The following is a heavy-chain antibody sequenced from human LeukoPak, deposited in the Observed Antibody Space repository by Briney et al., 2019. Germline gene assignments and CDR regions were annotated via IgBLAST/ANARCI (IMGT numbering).Heavy chain of an antibody. D-gene: IGHD1-26*01. CDR2: ISYDGSNK. CDR1: GFTFSSYA. V-gene: IGHV3-30-3*01. CDR3: ARLPVTWELKTGYYMDV. J-gene: IGHJ6*03. Sequence: AGRSLRLSCAASGFTFSSYAMHWVRQAPGKGLEWVAVISYDGSNKYYADSVKGRFTISRDNAKNSLYLQMNSLRAEDTAVYYCARLPVTWELKTGYYMDVWGKGTTVTVSS.